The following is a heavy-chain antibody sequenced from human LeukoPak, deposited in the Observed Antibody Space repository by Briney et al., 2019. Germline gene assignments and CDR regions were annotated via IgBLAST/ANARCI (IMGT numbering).Heavy chain of an antibody. CDR3: TRRPKEPGFWSGYVDS. CDR1: GAIIKREGFN. D-gene: IGHD3-3*01. CDR2: IFYNGNT. J-gene: IGHJ4*02. V-gene: IGHV4-39*01. Sequence: AETLSLACSVSGAIIKREGFNWDWIRQPPGKGLEYIGSIFYNGNTYCNPSLESRVTISVDTSKNQFSLNLYSVTAADTAVYYCTRRPKEPGFWSGYVDSWGQGTLVTVSS.